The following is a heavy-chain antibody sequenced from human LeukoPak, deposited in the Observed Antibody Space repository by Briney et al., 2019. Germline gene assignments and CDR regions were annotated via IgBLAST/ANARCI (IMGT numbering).Heavy chain of an antibody. CDR3: ARDRGYSTFDY. V-gene: IGHV3-7*01. Sequence: GGSLRLSCEASAFTFSSYWMSWVRQAPGKGLEWVANMKEDGGEINYVDSVKGRFTISRDNAKNSLFLQMDSLRVEDTAVYYCARDRGYSTFDYWGQGTLVTVSS. CDR1: AFTFSSYW. CDR2: MKEDGGEI. D-gene: IGHD4-23*01. J-gene: IGHJ4*02.